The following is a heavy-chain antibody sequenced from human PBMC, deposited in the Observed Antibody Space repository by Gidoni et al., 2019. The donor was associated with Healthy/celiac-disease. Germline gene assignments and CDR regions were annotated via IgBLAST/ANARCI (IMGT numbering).Heavy chain of an antibody. V-gene: IGHV3-72*01. D-gene: IGHD3-22*01. CDR2: TTNKANSYTT. CDR1: GFTFCDHY. J-gene: IGHJ3*02. Sequence: EVQLVESGGGLVQPGGSLRLSCAAAGFTFCDHYLDWVRQAPGKGLEWVGRTTNKANSYTTEYAVSVKGRFTISRDDSKNSLYLQMNSLKTEDTAVYYCARAYYDSSGYYGVYAFDIWGQGTMVTVSS. CDR3: ARAYYDSSGYYGVYAFDI.